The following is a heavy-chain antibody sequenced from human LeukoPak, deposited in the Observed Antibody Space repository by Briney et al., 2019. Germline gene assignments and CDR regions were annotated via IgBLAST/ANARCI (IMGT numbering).Heavy chain of an antibody. J-gene: IGHJ4*02. CDR2: ISYDGSNK. V-gene: IGHV3-30-3*01. CDR1: GFTFSSYA. D-gene: IGHD4-11*01. CDR3: ARDNSRGFDY. Sequence: GGSLRLSCAASGFTFSSYAMHWVCQAPGKGLEWVAVISYDGSNKYYADSVKGRFTISRDNSKNTLYLQMNSLRAEDTAVYYCARDNSRGFDYWGQGTLVTVSS.